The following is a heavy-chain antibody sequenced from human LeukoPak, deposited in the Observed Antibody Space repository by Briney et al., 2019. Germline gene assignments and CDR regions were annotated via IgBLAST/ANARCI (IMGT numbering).Heavy chain of an antibody. V-gene: IGHV1-18*01. J-gene: IGHJ4*02. CDR1: GYTFTNYG. CDR2: ISPYNGNT. CDR3: ATEGGWQPTDYGDHVY. D-gene: IGHD4-17*01. Sequence: ASVKVFCKASGYTFTNYGITWVRQAPGQGLEWMAWISPYNGNTNYPRKLQGRVTMTTDTSTSTAYMELRSLRSDDTALYYCATEGGWQPTDYGDHVYWGQGTLVTVSS.